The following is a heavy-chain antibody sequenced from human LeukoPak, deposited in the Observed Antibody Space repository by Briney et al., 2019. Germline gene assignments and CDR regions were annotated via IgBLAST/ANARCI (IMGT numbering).Heavy chain of an antibody. CDR3: ARVDRYSSSWYGYFIDY. CDR1: GGSISSGSYY. Sequence: RPSETLSLTCTVSGGSISSGSYYWSWIRQPPGKGLEWIGSIYHSGSTYYNPSLKSRVTISVDTSKNQFSLKLSSVTAADTAVYYCARVDRYSSSWYGYFIDYWGQGTLVTVSS. D-gene: IGHD6-13*01. J-gene: IGHJ4*02. CDR2: IYHSGST. V-gene: IGHV4-39*07.